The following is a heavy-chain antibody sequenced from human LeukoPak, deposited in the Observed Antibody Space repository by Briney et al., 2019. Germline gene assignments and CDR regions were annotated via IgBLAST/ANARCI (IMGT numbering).Heavy chain of an antibody. D-gene: IGHD3-16*01. CDR2: ISYDGSNK. CDR1: GFTFSSYA. J-gene: IGHJ4*02. CDR3: ARRPSYDYVWLDY. V-gene: IGHV3-30*04. Sequence: GGSLRLSCAASGFTFSSYAMHWVRQAPGKGLEWVAVISYDGSNKYYADSVKGRFTISRDNSKNTLYLQMNSLRAEDTAVYYCARRPSYDYVWLDYWGQGTLVTVSS.